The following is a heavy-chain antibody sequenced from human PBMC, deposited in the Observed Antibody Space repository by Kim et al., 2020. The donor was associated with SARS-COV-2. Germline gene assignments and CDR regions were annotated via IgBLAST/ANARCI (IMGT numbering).Heavy chain of an antibody. Sequence: SETLSLTCSVSGGSIRSGGKFWTWIRQHPAKGREWIGYISYSGNSHYSPSLRSRVSISLQTSENQFSLELTSGTAADTAVYCCARGQPLDYWGQGILVT. CDR1: GGSIRSGGKF. CDR3: ARGQPLDY. D-gene: IGHD2-2*01. CDR2: ISYSGNS. J-gene: IGHJ4*02. V-gene: IGHV4-31*03.